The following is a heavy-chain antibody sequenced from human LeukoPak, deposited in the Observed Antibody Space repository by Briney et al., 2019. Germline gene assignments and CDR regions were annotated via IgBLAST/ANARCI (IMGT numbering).Heavy chain of an antibody. V-gene: IGHV4-59*08. CDR3: ASSPVYDPRYFDY. CDR1: GGSINSYY. J-gene: IGHJ4*02. Sequence: PSETLSLTCTGSGGSINSYYWSWIRQPPGKGLEWTGSIFYSGSPNYNPSLKTRVTISVDTSKNQFSLKLSSLNAGDTAVYYCASSPVYDPRYFDYWGQGTLVTVSS. D-gene: IGHD5/OR15-5a*01. CDR2: IFYSGSP.